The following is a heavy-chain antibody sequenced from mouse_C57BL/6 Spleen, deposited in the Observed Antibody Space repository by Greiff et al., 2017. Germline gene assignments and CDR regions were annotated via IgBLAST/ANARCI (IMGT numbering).Heavy chain of an antibody. D-gene: IGHD2-13*01. J-gene: IGHJ2*01. V-gene: IGHV1-82*01. Sequence: QVQLQQSGPELVKPGASVKISCKASGYAFTSYWMNWVKQRPGKSLEWIGGIYPGNGGTNYNEKFKGKATLTADKSSSTAYMQLCSLTSEDSAVYFGARCGDSRGWDYWGQGTTLTVSS. CDR2: IYPGNGGT. CDR3: ARCGDSRGWDY. CDR1: GYAFTSYW.